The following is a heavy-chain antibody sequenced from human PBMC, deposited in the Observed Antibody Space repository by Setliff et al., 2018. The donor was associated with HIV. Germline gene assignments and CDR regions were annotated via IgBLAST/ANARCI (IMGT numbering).Heavy chain of an antibody. CDR2: IVVGSDNT. Sequence: SVKVSCKASGFTFTSSAMQWVRQARGQRLEWIGWIVVGSDNTNYAQKFQERVTITRDLSTSTAHMELSSLRSEDTAVYYCAAASNRRVRGVNLHYYYYMDVWGKGTTVTVSS. V-gene: IGHV1-58*02. D-gene: IGHD3-10*01. CDR1: GFTFTSSA. J-gene: IGHJ6*03. CDR3: AAASNRRVRGVNLHYYYYMDV.